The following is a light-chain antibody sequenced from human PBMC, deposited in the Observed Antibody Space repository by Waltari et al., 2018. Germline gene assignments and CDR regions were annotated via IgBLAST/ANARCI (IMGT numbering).Light chain of an antibody. CDR1: QSLLFNSDSKSY. CDR2: WAS. Sequence: DIVLTQSPEFMAVSLGERATLNCKCSQSLLFNSDSKSYLAWYQQRRGQPPTLLIYWASTRESGVPDRFNGSGSGTDFSLTISSLQAEDAAVYYCHQYYSTPQTFGQGTKVEVK. J-gene: IGKJ1*01. V-gene: IGKV4-1*01. CDR3: HQYYSTPQT.